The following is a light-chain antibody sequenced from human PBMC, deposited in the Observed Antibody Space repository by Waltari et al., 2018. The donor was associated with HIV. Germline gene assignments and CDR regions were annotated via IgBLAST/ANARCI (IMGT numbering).Light chain of an antibody. Sequence: QSVLTQPPSASGTPGQRVTISCSGSTSTIGSNTVNWYQQVPGTAPKLLIYSNNQRPSGVPDRFSGSESGTSASLAISGLQSEDEADYYCAAWDDSLTGPVFGGGTKVTVL. CDR3: AAWDDSLTGPV. CDR1: TSTIGSNT. CDR2: SNN. J-gene: IGLJ3*02. V-gene: IGLV1-44*01.